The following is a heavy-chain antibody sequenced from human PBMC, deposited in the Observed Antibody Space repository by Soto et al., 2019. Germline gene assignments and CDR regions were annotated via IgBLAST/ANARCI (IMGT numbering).Heavy chain of an antibody. Sequence: QVQLVESGGGVVQPGRSLRLSCAASGFTFYKDGMHWVRQAPGKGLEWVALISHDGSNKYYVDSVKGRFTIARDNSKNTVFLQMNSLRPEDTALYFCAKYDSNRGYNYYAMDVWGQGTTVTVSS. V-gene: IGHV3-30*18. CDR3: AKYDSNRGYNYYAMDV. J-gene: IGHJ6*02. CDR2: ISHDGSNK. D-gene: IGHD3-22*01. CDR1: GFTFYKDG.